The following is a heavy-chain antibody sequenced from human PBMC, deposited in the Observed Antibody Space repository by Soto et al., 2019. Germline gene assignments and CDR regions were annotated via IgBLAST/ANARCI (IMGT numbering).Heavy chain of an antibody. V-gene: IGHV1-69*01. CDR1: GGTFSSYA. CDR3: AAVPNRFGGYCSGGSCYSAFDY. Sequence: QVQLVQSGAEVKKPGSSVKVSCKASGGTFSSYAISWVRQAPGQGLEWMGGIIPIFGTANYAQKFQGRVTITADESTSTADMELSSLRSEDTAVYYCAAVPNRFGGYCSGGSCYSAFDYWGQGTLVTVSS. D-gene: IGHD2-15*01. CDR2: IIPIFGTA. J-gene: IGHJ4*02.